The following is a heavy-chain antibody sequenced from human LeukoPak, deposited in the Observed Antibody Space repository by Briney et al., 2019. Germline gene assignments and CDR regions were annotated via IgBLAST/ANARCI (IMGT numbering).Heavy chain of an antibody. CDR2: IWFDGTNK. Sequence: XASGSTFSSXXXHWVRQAPGKXPEWVAVIWFDGTNKYYADSVKGRFTISRDNSKNTLYLEMNSLRAEDTAVYYCASAAGPFDNWGQGTLVTVSS. CDR3: ASAAGPFDN. CDR1: GSTFSSXX. D-gene: IGHD6-13*01. J-gene: IGHJ4*02. V-gene: IGHV3-33*01.